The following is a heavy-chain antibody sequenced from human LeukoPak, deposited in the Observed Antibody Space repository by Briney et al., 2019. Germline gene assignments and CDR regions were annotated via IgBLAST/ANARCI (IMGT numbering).Heavy chain of an antibody. CDR3: AGAHSYGRPHYFDY. V-gene: IGHV4-34*01. D-gene: IGHD5-18*01. J-gene: IGHJ4*02. CDR2: INHSGST. CDR1: GGSFSGYY. Sequence: SETLSLTCAVYGGSFSGYYWSWIRQPPGKGLEWIGEINHSGSTNYNPSPKSRVTISVDTSKNQFSLKLSSVTAADTAVYYCAGAHSYGRPHYFDYWGQGTLVTVSS.